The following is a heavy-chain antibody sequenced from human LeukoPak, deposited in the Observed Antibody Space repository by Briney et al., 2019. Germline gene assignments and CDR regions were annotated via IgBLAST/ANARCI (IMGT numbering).Heavy chain of an antibody. CDR2: ISSSGSTI. CDR3: ARGRSGLYFDY. Sequence: GGSLRLSCAASGFTFSSYEMNWVRQAPGKGLEWVSYISSSGSTIYYADSVKGRFTISRDNAKNPLYLQMNSLRAEDTAVYYCARGRSGLYFDYWGQGTLVTVSS. D-gene: IGHD3-10*01. CDR1: GFTFSSYE. J-gene: IGHJ4*02. V-gene: IGHV3-48*03.